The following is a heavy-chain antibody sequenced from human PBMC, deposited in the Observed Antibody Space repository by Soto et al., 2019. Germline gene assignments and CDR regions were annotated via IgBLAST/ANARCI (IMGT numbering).Heavy chain of an antibody. J-gene: IGHJ5*02. Sequence: QVQLQESGPGLVKPSGTLSLTCAVSGGSISSSNWWSWVRQPPGKGLEWIGEIYHSGSTNYNPSLKRRVTISVDKSQNQFSLKLSSVTAADTAVYYCARAGTGGYSCYDVARTDWFDPWGQGTLVTVSS. D-gene: IGHD5-12*01. CDR1: GGSISSSNW. CDR2: IYHSGST. V-gene: IGHV4-4*02. CDR3: ARAGTGGYSCYDVARTDWFDP.